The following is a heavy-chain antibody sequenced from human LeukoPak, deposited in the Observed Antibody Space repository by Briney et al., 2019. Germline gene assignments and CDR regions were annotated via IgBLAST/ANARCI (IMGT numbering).Heavy chain of an antibody. CDR3: ARGRGSWYDERTTFDY. CDR1: GGTFSSYA. CDR2: IIPIFGTA. V-gene: IGHV1-69*05. Sequence: SVKVSCKASGGTFSSYAISWVRQAPGQGLEWMGGIIPIFGTANYAQKFQGRVTITTDESTSTAYMELSSLRSEDTAVYYCARGRGSWYDERTTFDYWGQGTLVTVSS. J-gene: IGHJ4*02. D-gene: IGHD6-13*01.